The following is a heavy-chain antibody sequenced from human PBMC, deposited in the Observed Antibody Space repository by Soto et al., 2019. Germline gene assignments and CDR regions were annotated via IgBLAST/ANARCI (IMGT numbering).Heavy chain of an antibody. CDR3: VRAAKRYFDY. V-gene: IGHV1-69*06. CDR2: IITVLGPA. J-gene: IGHJ4*02. Sequence: QVQLVQSGAEVKKPGSSVKVSCKASGGTYNTFAISWVRQAPGQGLEWMGGIITVLGPAFYAQKFQGRVTITADKSTTTAYLELTSLRSEDTAVYYCVRAAKRYFDYWGQGTLVTVSS. CDR1: GGTYNTFA.